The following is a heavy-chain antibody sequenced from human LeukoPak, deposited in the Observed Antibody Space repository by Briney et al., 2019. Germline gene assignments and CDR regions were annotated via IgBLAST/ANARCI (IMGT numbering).Heavy chain of an antibody. V-gene: IGHV4-61*02. Sequence: ASQTLSLTCTVSGGSISSGSYYWSWIRQPAGKGLAWIGRIYTSGSTNYNPSLKSRVTISVDTSKNQFSLKLSSVTAADTAVYYCARADPYEYYFDYWGQGTLVTVSS. CDR3: ARADPYEYYFDY. CDR2: IYTSGST. J-gene: IGHJ4*02. CDR1: GGSISSGSYY. D-gene: IGHD5-12*01.